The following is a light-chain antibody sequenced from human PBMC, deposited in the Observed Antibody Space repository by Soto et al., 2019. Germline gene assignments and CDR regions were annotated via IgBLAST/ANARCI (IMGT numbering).Light chain of an antibody. Sequence: DIVMTQSPATPSLSPRQRATLSFRASRSVSSNLAWYQQKPGQAPRLLIYGASTRATGIPASFSGSGSGTGFTLTISSLQPEDFATYYCQQYNSYSWTVGQGTKVDI. CDR3: QQYNSYSWT. CDR2: GAS. CDR1: RSVSSN. V-gene: IGKV3-15*01. J-gene: IGKJ1*01.